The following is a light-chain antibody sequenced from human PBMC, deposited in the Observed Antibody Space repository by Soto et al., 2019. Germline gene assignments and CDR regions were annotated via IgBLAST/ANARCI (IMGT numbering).Light chain of an antibody. CDR3: QRYDYFTT. J-gene: IGKJ2*01. V-gene: IGKV1-5*01. Sequence: DIQMTQSPSTLSASVGDRVTITCRASQSISYWLAWYQQKPGKAPKLLIYDASSLESGVPSRFSGSRSGTEFTLTISILQPDDSATYYCQRYDYFTTFGQGTKLEIK. CDR2: DAS. CDR1: QSISYW.